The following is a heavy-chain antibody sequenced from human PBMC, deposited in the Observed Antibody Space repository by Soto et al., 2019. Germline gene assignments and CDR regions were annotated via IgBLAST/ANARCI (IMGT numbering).Heavy chain of an antibody. CDR1: GGTFSSYA. CDR2: IIPIFGTA. CDR3: AREGTGSSSLYYYCGMDV. D-gene: IGHD6-13*01. J-gene: IGHJ6*02. Sequence: SVKVSCKASGGTFSSYAISWVRQAPGQGLEWMGGIIPIFGTANYAQKFQGRVTITADKSTSTAYMELSSLRSEDTAVYYCAREGTGSSSLYYYCGMDVWGQGTTVTVSS. V-gene: IGHV1-69*06.